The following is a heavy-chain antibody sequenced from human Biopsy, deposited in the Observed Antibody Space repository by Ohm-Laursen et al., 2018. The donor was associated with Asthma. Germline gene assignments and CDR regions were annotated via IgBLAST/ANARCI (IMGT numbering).Heavy chain of an antibody. D-gene: IGHD1-26*01. J-gene: IGHJ4*02. CDR2: ISFDGTNR. CDR1: GFSFSNYG. Sequence: SLRLSCAATGFSFSNYGMHWVRQAPGKGLDWVAVISFDGTNRNYTDSVKGRFTISRDNSRNTLHLEMSSLRAEDTAVYFCAKEVFPGWELRRGPDSWGQGTLVTVSS. V-gene: IGHV3-30*18. CDR3: AKEVFPGWELRRGPDS.